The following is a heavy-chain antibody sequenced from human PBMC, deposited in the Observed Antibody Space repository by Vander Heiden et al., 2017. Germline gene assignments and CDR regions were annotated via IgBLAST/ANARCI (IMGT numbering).Heavy chain of an antibody. D-gene: IGHD4-17*01. CDR3: AREYYGDPGYSDY. Sequence: VQLVVSGGGLVQPGGSLRHSFSASGFTFSSYWMSWVRQAPGKWLEWLANIKQDGSKKYYVGSVKGRFTISRDNAKESLYLQMNSLRAEETAVYYCAREYYGDPGYSDYWCQRTLVTVSS. J-gene: IGHJ4*02. V-gene: IGHV3-7*01. CDR2: IKQDGSKK. CDR1: GFTFSSYW.